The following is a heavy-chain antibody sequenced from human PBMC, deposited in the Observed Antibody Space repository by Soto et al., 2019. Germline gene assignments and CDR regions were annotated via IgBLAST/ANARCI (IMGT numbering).Heavy chain of an antibody. J-gene: IGHJ6*03. Sequence: QVPLQQWGAGLFKPAETLSLTCAVYGGSFSGYYWSWIRQPPGKGLEWLGEINHSGSTNYNPSLKSRVTISVDTSKNQFPLKLSSVTAADTSVYYCARGNIDILVVPAAFYYYYMAVWGKGTTVTVSS. CDR3: ARGNIDILVVPAAFYYYYMAV. V-gene: IGHV4-34*01. D-gene: IGHD2-2*01. CDR2: INHSGST. CDR1: GGSFSGYY.